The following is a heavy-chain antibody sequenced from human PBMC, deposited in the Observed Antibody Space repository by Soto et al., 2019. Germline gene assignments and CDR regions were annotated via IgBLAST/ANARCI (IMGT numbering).Heavy chain of an antibody. CDR3: ARDLVAAAGTGAFDI. D-gene: IGHD6-13*01. V-gene: IGHV1-69*13. CDR1: GGTFSSYA. Sequence: ASVKVSCKASGGTFSSYAISWVRQAPGQGLEWMGGIIPIFGTANYAQKFQGRVTITADESTSTAYMELSSLRSEDTAVYYCARDLVAAAGTGAFDIWGQGTMVTVSS. CDR2: IIPIFGTA. J-gene: IGHJ3*02.